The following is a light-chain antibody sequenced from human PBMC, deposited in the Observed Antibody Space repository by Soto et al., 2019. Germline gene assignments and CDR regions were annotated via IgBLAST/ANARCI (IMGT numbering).Light chain of an antibody. V-gene: IGKV4-1*01. CDR1: QSVLYSSNNKNY. J-gene: IGKJ3*01. Sequence: DIVMTQSPDSLAVSLGERATINCKSSQSVLYSSNNKNYLAWYQQKPGQPPKLLIYWASTRESGVPDRFSGSGSGTDFTLTISSLQAEDVAAYYCQQYYSIPFTFGPGTTVDFK. CDR2: WAS. CDR3: QQYYSIPFT.